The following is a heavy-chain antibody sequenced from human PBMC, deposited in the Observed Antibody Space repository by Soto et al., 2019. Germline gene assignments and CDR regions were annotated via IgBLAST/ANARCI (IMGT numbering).Heavy chain of an antibody. CDR3: ARRKERSGPHYFDY. V-gene: IGHV1-8*01. Sequence: ASVKVSCKAPGYTFTTYDISWVRQATGQGLEWMGWMNPYSGNTGYAQKFQGRVTVTRNTSISTVYMELSGLRPDDTAVYYCARRKERSGPHYFDYWGQGSQVTVSS. CDR1: GYTFTTYD. J-gene: IGHJ4*02. D-gene: IGHD6-25*01. CDR2: MNPYSGNT.